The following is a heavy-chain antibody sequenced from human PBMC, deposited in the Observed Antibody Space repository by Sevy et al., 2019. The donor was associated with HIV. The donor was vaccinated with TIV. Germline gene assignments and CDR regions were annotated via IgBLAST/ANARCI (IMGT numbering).Heavy chain of an antibody. Sequence: GGSLRLSCAASGFTFSSYAMSWVRQAPGKGLEWVSAISGSGGSTYYADSVKGRFTISRDNSKNTLYLQMNSLRAEDTAVYYCAGVDIVVVVAALDYYYYGMDVWGQGTTVTVSS. D-gene: IGHD2-15*01. V-gene: IGHV3-23*01. CDR1: GFTFSSYA. CDR3: AGVDIVVVVAALDYYYYGMDV. CDR2: ISGSGGST. J-gene: IGHJ6*02.